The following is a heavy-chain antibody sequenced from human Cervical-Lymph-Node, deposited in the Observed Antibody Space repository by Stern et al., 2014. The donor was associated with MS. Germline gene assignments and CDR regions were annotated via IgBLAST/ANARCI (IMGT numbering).Heavy chain of an antibody. V-gene: IGHV4-59*01. CDR2: GYYSGST. J-gene: IGHJ5*02. D-gene: IGHD4-11*01. CDR1: GGSISSYY. Sequence: QVQLQESGPGLVKPSETLSLICTVSGGSISSYYWSWIRQPPGKGLEWIGYGYYSGSTNYNPSHKSRVTISVDTSKNQFSLKLTSVTAADTAMYYCARLRVITASFDPWGQGTLVTVSS. CDR3: ARLRVITASFDP.